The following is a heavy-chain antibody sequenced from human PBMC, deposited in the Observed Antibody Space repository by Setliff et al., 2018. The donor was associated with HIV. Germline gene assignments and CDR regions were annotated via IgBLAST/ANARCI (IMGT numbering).Heavy chain of an antibody. J-gene: IGHJ1*01. CDR3: ARAGYHGSISYWEYFHY. CDR2: IYYNGIT. Sequence: SETLFLTCTVSGGSISSHYWSWIRRAPGKGLEWIASIYYNGITNYNPSLKSRVIISVDTSKNQFSLKLSSVTAADTAVYYCARAGYHGSISYWEYFHYWGQGTLVTVSS. V-gene: IGHV4-59*11. D-gene: IGHD3-22*01. CDR1: GGSISSHY.